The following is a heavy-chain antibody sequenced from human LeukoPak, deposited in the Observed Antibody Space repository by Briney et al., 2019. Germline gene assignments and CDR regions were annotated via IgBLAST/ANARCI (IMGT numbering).Heavy chain of an antibody. D-gene: IGHD3-10*01. CDR2: IYTSGST. CDR1: GGSISSGSYY. V-gene: IGHV4-61*02. J-gene: IGHJ4*02. CDR3: ASPDPRSGSYYPFDY. Sequence: SETLSLTCTVSGGSISSGSYYWSWIRQPAGKGLEWIGRIYTSGSTNYNPSLKSRVTISVDTSKDQFSLKLSSVTAADTAVYYCASPDPRSGSYYPFDYWGQGTLVTVSS.